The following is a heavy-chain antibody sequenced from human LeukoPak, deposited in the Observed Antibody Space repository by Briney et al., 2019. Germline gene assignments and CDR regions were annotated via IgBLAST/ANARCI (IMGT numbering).Heavy chain of an antibody. Sequence: SETLSLTCAVYGGSFSGYYWSWIRQPPGKGLEWIGSIYYSGSTYYNPSLKSRVTISVDTSKNQFSLKLSSVTAADTAVYYCAREYYSYYYYYGMDVWGQGTTVTVSS. V-gene: IGHV4-34*01. CDR2: IYYSGST. D-gene: IGHD4-11*01. CDR1: GGSFSGYY. J-gene: IGHJ6*02. CDR3: AREYYSYYYYYGMDV.